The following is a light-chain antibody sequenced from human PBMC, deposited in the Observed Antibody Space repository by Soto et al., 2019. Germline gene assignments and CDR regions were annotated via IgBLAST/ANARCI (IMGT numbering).Light chain of an antibody. CDR1: QSVSSN. CDR3: QQYNNWLT. V-gene: IGKV3-15*01. CDR2: GAS. Sequence: EIVMTQSPATLSVSPGERATLSCRASQSVSSNLAWYQQKPGQAPTLLIYGASTRATGIPARFSGSGSGTEFTLTISSLQSEDFAVYYCQQYNNWLTFGQGTKLEIK. J-gene: IGKJ2*01.